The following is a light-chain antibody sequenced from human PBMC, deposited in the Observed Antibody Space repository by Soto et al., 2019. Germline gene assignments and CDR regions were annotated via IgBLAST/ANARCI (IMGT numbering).Light chain of an antibody. Sequence: EIVLTQSPGTLSLSPGERAPLSCRARQSVSSSYLAWYQQKPGQAPRLLIYGASSRATGIPDRFSGSGSGTDFTLTISRLEPEDFAVYYCQQYGSSLPVTFGQGTRLEIK. CDR3: QQYGSSLPVT. CDR2: GAS. J-gene: IGKJ5*01. V-gene: IGKV3-20*01. CDR1: QSVSSSY.